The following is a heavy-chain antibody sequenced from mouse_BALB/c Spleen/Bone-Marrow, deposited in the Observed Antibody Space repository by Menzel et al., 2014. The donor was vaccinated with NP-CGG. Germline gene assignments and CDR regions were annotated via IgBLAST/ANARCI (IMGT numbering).Heavy chain of an antibody. CDR1: GYTFTSYW. J-gene: IGHJ2*01. D-gene: IGHD2-10*02. CDR2: IYPSDSYT. Sequence: QVTLKECGAELVRPGASVKLSCKASGYTFTSYWINWVKQRPGQGLEWIGNIYPSDSYTNYNQKFKDKATLTVDKSSSTAYMQLSSPTSEDSAVYYCTRKYGPLYYFDYWGQGTTLTVSS. CDR3: TRKYGPLYYFDY. V-gene: IGHV1-69*02.